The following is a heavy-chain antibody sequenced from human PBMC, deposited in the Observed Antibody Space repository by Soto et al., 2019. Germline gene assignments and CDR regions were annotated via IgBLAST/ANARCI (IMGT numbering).Heavy chain of an antibody. CDR2: ITDSGGDT. V-gene: IGHV3-23*01. J-gene: IGHJ4*02. CDR1: VITFGSRA. D-gene: IGHD1-7*01. CDR3: ARGSTDSYPASRTFHF. Sequence: GSLRHSCVASVITFGSRAMSWVRQAPGEGLEWVSTITDSGGDTKYADSVRGRLTISRDNSKSTLYLQMSSLRAEGSAIYYCARGSTDSYPASRTFHFWGRETLLTVPA.